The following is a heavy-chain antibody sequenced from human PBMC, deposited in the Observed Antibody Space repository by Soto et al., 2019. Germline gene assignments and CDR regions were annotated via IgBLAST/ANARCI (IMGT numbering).Heavy chain of an antibody. J-gene: IGHJ4*02. CDR3: ARWGEYYDYVLGSYRRRVFDS. D-gene: IGHD3-16*02. CDR1: GGSFSGYY. Sequence: PSETLSLTCAVYGGSFSGYYWSWIRQPPGKGLEWIGEINHSGSTNYNPSLKSRVTISVDTSKNQFSLKLSSVTAADTAVYYCARWGEYYDYVLGSYRRRVFDSWGQGNVVTISS. CDR2: INHSGST. V-gene: IGHV4-34*01.